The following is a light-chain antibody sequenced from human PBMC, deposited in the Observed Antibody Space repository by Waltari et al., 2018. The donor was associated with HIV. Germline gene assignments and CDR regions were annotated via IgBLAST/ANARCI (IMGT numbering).Light chain of an antibody. Sequence: ETVLTQSPRTLSFSPGERATLSCRASQSVSSHYFAWYQQRPGQAPRLLIYGASFRATGIPDRFSGSGSGTDFSLTITRLEQEDWAVYCCHQYGGSPLTFGGGTKVEIK. CDR2: GAS. CDR3: HQYGGSPLT. CDR1: QSVSSHY. V-gene: IGKV3-20*01. J-gene: IGKJ4*01.